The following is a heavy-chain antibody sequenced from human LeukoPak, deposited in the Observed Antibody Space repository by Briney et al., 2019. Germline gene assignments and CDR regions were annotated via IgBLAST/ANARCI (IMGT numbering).Heavy chain of an antibody. Sequence: SETLSLTCTVSGGSISSFYWNWIRQPPGKGLEWIGSICSSGSTDYNPSLKSRVTISLDTSKNQFSLRLNSVTAADTAVYYCARDWWPTRGYCDYWGQGTLVTVSS. CDR3: ARDWWPTRGYCDY. CDR2: ICSSGST. J-gene: IGHJ4*02. D-gene: IGHD2-15*01. CDR1: GGSISSFY. V-gene: IGHV4-59*01.